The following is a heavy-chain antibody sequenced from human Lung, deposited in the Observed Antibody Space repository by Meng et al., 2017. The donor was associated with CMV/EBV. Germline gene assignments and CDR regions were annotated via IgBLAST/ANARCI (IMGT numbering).Heavy chain of an antibody. CDR1: GFTFSSYS. Sequence: GESXKISCAASGFTFSSYSMNWVRQAPGKGLEWVSSISSSSSYIYYADSVKGRFTISRDNAKNSLYLQMNSLRAEDTAVYYCARDDYGSGSYYNGAWFDPWGQGXLVTVSS. CDR3: ARDDYGSGSYYNGAWFDP. CDR2: ISSSSSYI. V-gene: IGHV3-21*01. D-gene: IGHD3-10*01. J-gene: IGHJ5*02.